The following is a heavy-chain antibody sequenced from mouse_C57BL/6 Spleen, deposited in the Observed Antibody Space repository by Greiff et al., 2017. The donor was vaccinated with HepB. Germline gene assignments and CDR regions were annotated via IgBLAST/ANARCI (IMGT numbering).Heavy chain of an antibody. V-gene: IGHV1-52*01. Sequence: VQLQQPGAELVRPGSSVKLSCKASGYTFTSYWMHWVKQRPIQGLEWIGNIDPSDSETHYNQKFKDKATLTVDKSSSTAYMQLSSLTSEDSAVYYCARLWSYWYFDVWGTGTTVTVSS. J-gene: IGHJ1*03. CDR1: GYTFTSYW. CDR3: ARLWSYWYFDV. D-gene: IGHD1-1*02. CDR2: IDPSDSET.